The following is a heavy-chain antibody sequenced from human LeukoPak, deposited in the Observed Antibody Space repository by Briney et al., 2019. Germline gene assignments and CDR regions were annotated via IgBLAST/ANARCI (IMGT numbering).Heavy chain of an antibody. CDR2: INSDGSST. V-gene: IGHV3-74*01. CDR3: ASSVVDIPMPTAV. CDR1: GFTFSRYW. Sequence: PGGSLRLSCAASGFTFSRYWMYWVRQAPGKGLVWVSRINSDGSSTSYADSVKGRFTISRDNAKNTLFLQMNSLRVEDTAVYYCASSVVDIPMPTAVWGQGTLVTVSS. D-gene: IGHD5-18*01. J-gene: IGHJ4*02.